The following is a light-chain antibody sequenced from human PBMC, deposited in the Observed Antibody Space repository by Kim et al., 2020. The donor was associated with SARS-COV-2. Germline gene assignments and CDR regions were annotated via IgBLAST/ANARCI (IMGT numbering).Light chain of an antibody. CDR3: QSYDRNNVV. Sequence: GKTVTISCTRSRGSIASNYVHWYQQRPGSVPTIVIYEDNQRPSGVLDRFSGSIDSSSNSASLTISGLKYEDEADYYCQSYDRNNVVFGGGTKLTVL. CDR2: EDN. CDR1: RGSIASNY. J-gene: IGLJ2*01. V-gene: IGLV6-57*03.